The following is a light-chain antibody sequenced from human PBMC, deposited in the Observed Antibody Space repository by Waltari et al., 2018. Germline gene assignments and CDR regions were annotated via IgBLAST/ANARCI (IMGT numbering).Light chain of an antibody. CDR1: QSISDW. CDR3: QHYNIYPVM. J-gene: IGKJ5*01. CDR2: EAS. Sequence: DIQMTQSPSTLSASVGDRVTITCRASQSISDWVAWYQHKPGKAPNLLIYEASSLESGVPSRFSGSGSGAEFTLTIGSLQPDDFATYYCQHYNIYPVMFGQGTRLEIK. V-gene: IGKV1-5*03.